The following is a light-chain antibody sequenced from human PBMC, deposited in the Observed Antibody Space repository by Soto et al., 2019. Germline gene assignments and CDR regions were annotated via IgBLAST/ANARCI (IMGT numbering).Light chain of an antibody. Sequence: EIGLTQSPGTLSFAPGERATLSCRASQRVTYNYLAWYQQKPGQAPRLLIYGAFIRATGIPARFSGSGSGTDFTLTISRLEPEHFAVYYCQRYGISRTFGQGNQLQIK. CDR2: GAF. J-gene: IGKJ2*01. CDR1: QRVTYNY. V-gene: IGKV3-20*01. CDR3: QRYGISRT.